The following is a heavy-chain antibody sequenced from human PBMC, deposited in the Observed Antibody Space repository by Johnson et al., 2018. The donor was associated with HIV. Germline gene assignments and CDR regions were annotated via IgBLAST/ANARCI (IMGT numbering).Heavy chain of an antibody. CDR3: AKGMGLSIGELSDAFHF. Sequence: VQLVESGGGVVRPGGSLRLSCAASGFTFDDYGMSWVRQAPGKGLEWVSGINWSGGSTGYADSVKGRFTISRDNAKNSLYLQMNSLRAEDTALYYCAKGMGLSIGELSDAFHFWGLGTVVTVSS. D-gene: IGHD3-10*01. J-gene: IGHJ3*01. CDR1: GFTFDDYG. CDR2: INWSGGST. V-gene: IGHV3-20*04.